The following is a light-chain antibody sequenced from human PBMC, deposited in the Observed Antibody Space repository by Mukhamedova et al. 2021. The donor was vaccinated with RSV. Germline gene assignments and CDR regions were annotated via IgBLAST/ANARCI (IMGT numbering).Light chain of an antibody. CDR2: KAS. CDR3: QQYDTYSRT. J-gene: IGKJ1*01. V-gene: IGKV1-5*03. Sequence: WYQRRVHGKAPKLLIYKASNLESGVPSRFGGSGSGTKFALTISSLQPDDFATYYCQQYDTYSRTFGQGTKVEIK.